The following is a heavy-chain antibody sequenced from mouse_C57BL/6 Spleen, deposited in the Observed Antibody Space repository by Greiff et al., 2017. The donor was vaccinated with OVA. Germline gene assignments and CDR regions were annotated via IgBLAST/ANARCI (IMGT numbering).Heavy chain of an antibody. CDR1: GFTFSSYG. CDR3: ARHESRYYYAMDY. V-gene: IGHV5-6*01. J-gene: IGHJ4*01. Sequence: EVHLVESGGDLVKPGGSLKLSCAASGFTFSSYGMSWVRQTPDKRLEWVATISSGGSYTYYPDSVKGRFTIARDNAKNTLYLQMSSLKSEDTAMYDWARHESRYYYAMDYGGQGTSVTVSS. CDR2: ISSGGSYT.